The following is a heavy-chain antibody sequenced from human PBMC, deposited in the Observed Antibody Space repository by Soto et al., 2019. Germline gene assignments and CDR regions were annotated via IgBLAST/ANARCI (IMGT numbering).Heavy chain of an antibody. CDR3: AKATHGSSGWID. D-gene: IGHD6-19*01. CDR1: GFTFDDYA. CDR2: ISWNSGSI. V-gene: IGHV3-9*01. Sequence: EVQLVESGGGLVQPGRSLRLSCAASGFTFDDYAMHWVRQAPGKGLEWVSGISWNSGSIGYADSVKGRFTISRDNAKNSLYLQMNSPRAEDTALYYCAKATHGSSGWIDLGQGTLVTVSS. J-gene: IGHJ4*02.